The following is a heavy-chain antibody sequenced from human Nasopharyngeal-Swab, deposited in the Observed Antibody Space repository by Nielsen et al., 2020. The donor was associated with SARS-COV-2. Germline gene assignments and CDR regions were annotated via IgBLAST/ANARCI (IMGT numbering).Heavy chain of an antibody. CDR3: ARGDSSGLPQAVYGMDV. CDR1: GFSLSSYE. Sequence: GGSLRLSCAASGFSLSSYEMNWVRQAPGKGLEWVSYIGSFGSTIYSDSVKGRITVSRDNAKNSLYLQMNSLRAEYTAVYYCARGDSSGLPQAVYGMDVWGQGTTVSVSS. CDR2: IGSFGSTI. D-gene: IGHD3-22*01. J-gene: IGHJ6*02. V-gene: IGHV3-48*03.